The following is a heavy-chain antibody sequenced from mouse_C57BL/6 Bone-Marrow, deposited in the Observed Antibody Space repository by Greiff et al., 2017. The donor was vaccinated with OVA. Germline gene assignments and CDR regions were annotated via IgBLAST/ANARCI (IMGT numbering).Heavy chain of an antibody. J-gene: IGHJ1*03. CDR1: GYTFTSYW. CDR2: IYPGNSDT. D-gene: IGHD1-1*01. V-gene: IGHV1-5*01. Sequence: EVKVVESGTVLARPGASVKMSCKTSGYTFTSYWMHWVKQRPGQGLEWIGAIYPGNSDTSYNQKFKGKAKLTAVTSASTAYMELSSLTNEDSAVYYCIYYGSSFYWYFDVWGTGTTVTVSS. CDR3: IYYGSSFYWYFDV.